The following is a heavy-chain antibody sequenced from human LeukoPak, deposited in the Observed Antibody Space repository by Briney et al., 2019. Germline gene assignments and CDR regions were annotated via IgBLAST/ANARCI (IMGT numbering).Heavy chain of an antibody. J-gene: IGHJ4*02. D-gene: IGHD5-18*01. CDR1: GGTFSRNG. CDR3: ASPDASMVSAFDY. V-gene: IGHV1-69*05. CDR2: IVPIFGTA. Sequence: SVKVSCKASGGTFSRNGISWVRQAPGQGLEWMGGIVPIFGTANYAENFQGRVTITTDEITSTAYMELRSLRSEDTAVYYCASPDASMVSAFDYWGQGTLVTVSS.